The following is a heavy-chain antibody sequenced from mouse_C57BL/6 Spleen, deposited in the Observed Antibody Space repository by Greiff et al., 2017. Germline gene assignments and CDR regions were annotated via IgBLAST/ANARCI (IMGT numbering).Heavy chain of an antibody. J-gene: IGHJ2*01. CDR1: GYTFTSYW. CDR2: IDPNSGGT. V-gene: IGHV1-72*01. CDR3: ARGEADNSYLFDY. Sequence: QVQLQQPGAELVKPGASVKLSCKASGYTFTSYWMHWVKQRPGRGLEWIGSIDPNSGGTKYNEKFKSKATLTVDKPSSTVYMQLSRLTSEDSAVYYCARGEADNSYLFDYWGQGTTLTVSS. D-gene: IGHD2-12*01.